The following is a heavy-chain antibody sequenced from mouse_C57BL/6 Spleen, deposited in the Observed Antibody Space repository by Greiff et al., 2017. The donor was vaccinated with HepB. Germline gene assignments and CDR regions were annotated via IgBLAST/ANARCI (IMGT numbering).Heavy chain of an antibody. V-gene: IGHV3-6*01. CDR2: ISYDGSN. CDR1: GYSITSGYY. Sequence: ESGPGLVKPSQSLSLTCSVTGYSITSGYYWNWIRQFPGNKLEWMGYISYDGSNNYNPSLKNRISITRDTSKNQFFLKLNSVTTEDTATYYCARGGGRFDYWGQGTTLTVSS. J-gene: IGHJ2*01. CDR3: ARGGGRFDY.